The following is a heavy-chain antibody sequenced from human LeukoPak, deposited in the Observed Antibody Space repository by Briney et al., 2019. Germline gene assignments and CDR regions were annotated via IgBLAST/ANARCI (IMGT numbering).Heavy chain of an antibody. CDR1: GGSISSYY. CDR3: ARGPRDYGSGSYYTRTPFDY. V-gene: IGHV4-59*12. CDR2: IYYSGST. D-gene: IGHD3-10*01. J-gene: IGHJ4*02. Sequence: SETLSLTCTVSGGSISSYYWSWIRQPPGKGLEWIGYIYYSGSTNYSPSLKSRVTISVDTSKNQFSLKLSSVTAADTAVYYCARGPRDYGSGSYYTRTPFDYWGQGTLVTVSS.